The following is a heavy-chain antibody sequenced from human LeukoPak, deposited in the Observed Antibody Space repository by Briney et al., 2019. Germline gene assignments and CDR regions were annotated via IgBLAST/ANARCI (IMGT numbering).Heavy chain of an antibody. J-gene: IGHJ4*02. Sequence: HAGGSLRLSCAGSGFTFGGYGMHWFRQTPGKGLEWVAVIAYDGSRAFYADSVKGRFTIYRDNSKNTMSVQMDDLRAEDTAVYYCTRYNNDHFDYWGQGTLVTVSS. CDR1: GFTFGGYG. D-gene: IGHD1-14*01. CDR2: IAYDGSRA. CDR3: TRYNNDHFDY. V-gene: IGHV3-33*01.